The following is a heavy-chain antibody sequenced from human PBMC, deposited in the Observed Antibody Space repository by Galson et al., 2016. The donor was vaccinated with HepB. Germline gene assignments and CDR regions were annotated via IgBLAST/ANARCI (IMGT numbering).Heavy chain of an antibody. J-gene: IGHJ4*02. CDR1: GFTFSSYS. CDR3: ARGDIVGAIFDY. CDR2: ISSSSSYI. D-gene: IGHD1-26*01. Sequence: SLRLSCAASGFTFSSYSMNWVRQAPGKGLEWVSSISSSSSYIYYADSVKGRFTISRDKSKNSLYLQMNSLRAEDTAVYSCARGDIVGAIFDYWGQGTLVTVSS. V-gene: IGHV3-21*01.